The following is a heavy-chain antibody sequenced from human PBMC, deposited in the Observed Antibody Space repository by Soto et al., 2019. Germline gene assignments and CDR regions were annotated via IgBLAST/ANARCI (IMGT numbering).Heavy chain of an antibody. J-gene: IGHJ6*02. CDR1: GGSISSGGYY. CDR2: IYYSGST. V-gene: IGHV4-31*03. D-gene: IGHD6-6*01. CDR3: ARACRYSSSSYYYGMDV. Sequence: SETLSLTCTVSGGSISSGGYYWSWIRQHPGKGLEWIGYIYYSGSTYYNPSLKSRVTISVDTSKNQFSLKLSSVTAADTAVYYCARACRYSSSSYYYGMDVWGQGTTVTVSS.